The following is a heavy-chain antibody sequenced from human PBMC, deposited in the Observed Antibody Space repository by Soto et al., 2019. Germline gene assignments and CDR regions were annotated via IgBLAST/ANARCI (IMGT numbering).Heavy chain of an antibody. CDR2: ISGSGDST. D-gene: IGHD3-22*01. Sequence: GGSLRLSCAASGFTFSSYAMNWVRQAPGKGLEWVSVISGSGDSTYYADSVKGRFTVSRDNSKNTLYLQMNSLRAEDTAVYYCAKDTDYYDSSGYYNYFDYWGQGTLVTVSS. J-gene: IGHJ4*02. CDR3: AKDTDYYDSSGYYNYFDY. CDR1: GFTFSSYA. V-gene: IGHV3-23*01.